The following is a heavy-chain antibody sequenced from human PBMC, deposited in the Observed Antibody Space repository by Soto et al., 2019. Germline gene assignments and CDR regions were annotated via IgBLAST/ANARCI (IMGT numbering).Heavy chain of an antibody. D-gene: IGHD3-10*01. J-gene: IGHJ5*02. CDR1: GGSINSGSYY. CDR2: MSYSGST. V-gene: IGHV4-39*01. Sequence: HLQESGPGLVKPSETLSLTCTVSGGSINSGSYYWGWIRQPPGKGLEWVGSMSYSGSTYYNPSLKSRVTIFADTSKNQFSLRLMSVTAADTAVYYCARNVLVWFGELSLVENWFDPWGQGTLVTVSS. CDR3: ARNVLVWFGELSLVENWFDP.